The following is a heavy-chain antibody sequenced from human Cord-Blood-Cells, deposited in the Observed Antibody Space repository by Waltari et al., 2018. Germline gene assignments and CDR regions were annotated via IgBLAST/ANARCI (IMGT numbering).Heavy chain of an antibody. CDR1: GYPFTGSY. J-gene: IGHJ6*02. D-gene: IGHD1-26*01. CDR2: INPNSGGT. V-gene: IGHV1-2*06. CDR3: SLLSGSYYYYYGMDV. Sequence: QVQLVQSGAEVKKPGASVKVSCKASGYPFTGSYMTWVRPAPGQGLEWMGRINPNSGGTNYAQKFQGRVTMTRDTSISTAYMELSRLRSDDTAVYYCSLLSGSYYYYYGMDVWGQGTTVTVSS.